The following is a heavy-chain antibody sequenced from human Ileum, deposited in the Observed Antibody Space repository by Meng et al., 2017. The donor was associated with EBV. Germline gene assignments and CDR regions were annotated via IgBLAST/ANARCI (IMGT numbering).Heavy chain of an antibody. V-gene: IGHV2-5*02. CDR3: ALFTRSWFDT. Sequence: QITLKESGSTLVKPTQTLTLTCTFSGFSLSTSEVGVGWIRQPPGKALEWLAVIYWDDDKRYSPSLKSRLTITKDTSKNQVVLTLTNMDPVDTATYYCALFTRSWFDTWGQGPLVTVSS. J-gene: IGHJ5*02. CDR1: GFSLSTSEVG. D-gene: IGHD2-2*01. CDR2: IYWDDDK.